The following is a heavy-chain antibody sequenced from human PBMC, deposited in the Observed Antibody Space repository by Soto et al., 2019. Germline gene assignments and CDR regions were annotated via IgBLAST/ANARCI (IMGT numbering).Heavy chain of an antibody. V-gene: IGHV3-23*01. CDR2: ISGSGGST. D-gene: IGHD6-13*01. CDR1: GFTFSSYA. CDR3: AKDPFSFLQQLADDY. J-gene: IGHJ4*02. Sequence: GGSLRLSCAASGFTFSSYAMSWVRQAPGKGLEWVSAISGSGGSTYYADSVKGRFTISRDNSKNTLYLQMNSLRAEDTAVYYCAKDPFSFLQQLADDYWGQGTLVTVSS.